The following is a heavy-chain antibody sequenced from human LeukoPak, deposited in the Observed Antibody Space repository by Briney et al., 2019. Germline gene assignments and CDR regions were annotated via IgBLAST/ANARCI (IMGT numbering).Heavy chain of an antibody. D-gene: IGHD6-13*01. CDR1: EFTICTNA. V-gene: IGHV3-30*18. J-gene: IGHJ4*02. CDR3: AKDRYSGLNTIDY. CDR2: ISYDGSYK. Sequence: GGTLSLSCAASEFTICTNAMHRVRQAPGKGLEWVAVISYDGSYKFYADSVKGRFTISRDNSKSTLYLQMNSLRAEDTAVYYCAKDRYSGLNTIDYWGQGTLVTVSS.